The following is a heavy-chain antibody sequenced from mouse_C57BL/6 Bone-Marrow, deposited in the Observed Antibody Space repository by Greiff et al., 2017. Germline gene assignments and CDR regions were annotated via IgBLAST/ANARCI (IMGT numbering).Heavy chain of an antibody. D-gene: IGHD1-1*01. Sequence: LVESGEGLVKPGGSLKLSCAASGFTFSSYAMSWVRQTPEKRLEWVAYISSGGDYIYYADTVKGRFTISRDNARNTLYLQMSSLKSEDTAMYYCTRDRYGSSYFDYWGQGTTLTVSS. J-gene: IGHJ2*01. CDR3: TRDRYGSSYFDY. CDR1: GFTFSSYA. V-gene: IGHV5-9-1*02. CDR2: ISSGGDYI.